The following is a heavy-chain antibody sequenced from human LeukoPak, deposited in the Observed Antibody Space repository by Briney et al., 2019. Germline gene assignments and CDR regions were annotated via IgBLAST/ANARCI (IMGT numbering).Heavy chain of an antibody. V-gene: IGHV1-18*01. CDR1: GYTFTSYG. Sequence: ASVKVSCKASGYTFTSYGISWVRQAPGQGLEWMGWISAYNGNTNYAQKLQGRVTMTTDTSTSTAYMELRSLRSDDTAVYYCARDSGYGLVGAASFDYWGQGTLATVSS. D-gene: IGHD1-26*01. CDR2: ISAYNGNT. CDR3: ARDSGYGLVGAASFDY. J-gene: IGHJ4*02.